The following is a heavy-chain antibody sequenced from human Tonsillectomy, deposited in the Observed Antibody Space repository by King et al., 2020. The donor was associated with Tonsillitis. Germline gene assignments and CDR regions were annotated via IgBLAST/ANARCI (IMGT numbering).Heavy chain of an antibody. J-gene: IGHJ3*02. V-gene: IGHV4-31*03. Sequence: QLQESGPGLVKPSQTLSLTCTVSGGSISSGGYYWSWIRQHPGKGLEWIGYSFYSGSTYSNPSLKSRVTISVDTSKNQFSLKLSSVTAADTAVYYCARDHRPDAFDIWGQGTMVTVSS. CDR2: SFYSGST. CDR1: GGSISSGGYY. CDR3: ARDHRPDAFDI.